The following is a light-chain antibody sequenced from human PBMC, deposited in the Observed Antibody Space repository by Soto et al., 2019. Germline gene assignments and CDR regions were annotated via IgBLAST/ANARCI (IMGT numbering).Light chain of an antibody. CDR1: QSVRNK. CDR3: QQYNIWRSIT. V-gene: IGKV3-15*01. Sequence: DILVTQSPSTRCGSPGERDTLSCRSSQSVRNKVAWYQQKPGQTPRVIIYDTSTRAADIPARFSGSGYGTYFTLAISSLQSEDFAVYYCQQYNIWRSITFGPGTRLEIK. CDR2: DTS. J-gene: IGKJ5*01.